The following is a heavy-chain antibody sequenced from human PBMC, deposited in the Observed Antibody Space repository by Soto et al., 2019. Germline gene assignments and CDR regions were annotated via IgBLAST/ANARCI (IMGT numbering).Heavy chain of an antibody. CDR3: GRDFCTGGTCYWFDH. J-gene: IGHJ5*02. Sequence: ASVKVSCKASGYTFTTYYIHWVRRAPGQGLEWMGTINPSGGTTRYAQKFQGRITMTRDTSTGTVYMELSSLRSGDTAVYYCGRDFCTGGTCYWFDHWGQGTLVTVSS. CDR1: GYTFTTYY. D-gene: IGHD2-15*01. CDR2: INPSGGTT. V-gene: IGHV1-46*03.